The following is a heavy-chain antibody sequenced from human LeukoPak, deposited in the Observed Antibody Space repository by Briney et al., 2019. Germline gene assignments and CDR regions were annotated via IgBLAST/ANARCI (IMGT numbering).Heavy chain of an antibody. Sequence: ASVKVSCKASGYTFTSYDINWVRQATGQGLEWMGWMNPNSGNTGYAQKFQGRVTITRNTSISTAYMELSSLRSEDTAVYYCARGIRVVAAQGVAFDIWGQGTMVTVSS. CDR2: MNPNSGNT. CDR1: GYTFTSYD. J-gene: IGHJ3*02. D-gene: IGHD2-15*01. CDR3: ARGIRVVAAQGVAFDI. V-gene: IGHV1-8*03.